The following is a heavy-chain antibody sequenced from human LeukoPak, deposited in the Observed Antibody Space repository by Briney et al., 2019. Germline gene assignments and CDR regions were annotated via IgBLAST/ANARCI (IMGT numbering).Heavy chain of an antibody. V-gene: IGHV4-30-4*01. D-gene: IGHD2-2*01. CDR3: ARDACSSTSCFNWFDP. J-gene: IGHJ5*02. CDR1: GGSISGGDYY. Sequence: SETLSLTCTVSGGSISGGDYYWSWIRQPPGKGLEWIGYIYYSGSTYYNPYLKSRVTISVDTSKNQFSLKLSSVTAADTAVYYCARDACSSTSCFNWFDPWGQGTLVTVSS. CDR2: IYYSGST.